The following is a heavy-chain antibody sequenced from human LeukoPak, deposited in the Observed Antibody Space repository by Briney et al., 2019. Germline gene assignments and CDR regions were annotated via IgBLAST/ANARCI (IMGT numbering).Heavy chain of an antibody. D-gene: IGHD6-13*01. V-gene: IGHV3-23*01. CDR3: AKDIYSSSWQSSGYLDY. Sequence: GGSLRLSCAASGFSFRTYGMSWVRQAPGKGLEWVSAISGSGGNTYYADSVKGRFTISRDNSKNTLYLQMNSLRTEDTAVYYCAKDIYSSSWQSSGYLDYWGQGTLVTVSS. CDR1: GFSFRTYG. J-gene: IGHJ4*02. CDR2: ISGSGGNT.